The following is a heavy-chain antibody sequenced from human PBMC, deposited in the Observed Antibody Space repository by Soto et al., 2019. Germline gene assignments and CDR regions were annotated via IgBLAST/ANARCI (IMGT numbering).Heavy chain of an antibody. CDR1: GYTFTSYY. Sequence: GASSEGLCKASGYTFTSYYMHWVRQAPGQGLEWMGIINPSGGSTSYAQKFQGRVTMTRDTSTSTVYMELSSLRSEDTAVYYCAREENYDILTGTFDYWGQGTLVTVSS. J-gene: IGHJ4*02. D-gene: IGHD3-9*01. CDR2: INPSGGST. CDR3: AREENYDILTGTFDY. V-gene: IGHV1-46*03.